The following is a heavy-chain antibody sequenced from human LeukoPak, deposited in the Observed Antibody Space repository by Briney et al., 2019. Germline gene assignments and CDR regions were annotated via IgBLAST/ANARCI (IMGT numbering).Heavy chain of an antibody. CDR2: INPSDGDT. J-gene: IGHJ4*02. CDR1: GYTFTSYY. D-gene: IGHD3-10*01. CDR3: ARASGGHCDY. Sequence: ASVKVSFKASGYTFTSYYMHWVRRAPGQGLEWMGMINPSDGDTDHAQKFQGRVTMTRDTSTNTVYMELRSLTSDDTAVYYCARASGGHCDYWGQGTLVTVSS. V-gene: IGHV1-46*01.